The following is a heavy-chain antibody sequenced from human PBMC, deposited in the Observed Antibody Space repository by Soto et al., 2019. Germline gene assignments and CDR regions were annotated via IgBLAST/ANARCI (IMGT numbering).Heavy chain of an antibody. CDR1: GFTFSDYY. CDR2: ISSSSSYT. Sequence: QVQLVESGGGLVKPGGSLRLSCAASGFTFSDYYMSWIRQAPGKGLEWVSYISSSSSYTNYADSVKGRFTISRDNAKNSPYLQMNSLRAEDTAVYYCARDFRRCSSTSCYAHYGMDVWGQGTTVTVSS. J-gene: IGHJ6*02. CDR3: ARDFRRCSSTSCYAHYGMDV. V-gene: IGHV3-11*05. D-gene: IGHD2-2*01.